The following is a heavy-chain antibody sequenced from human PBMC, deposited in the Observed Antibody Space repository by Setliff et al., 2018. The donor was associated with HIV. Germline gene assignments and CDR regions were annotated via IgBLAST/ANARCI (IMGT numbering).Heavy chain of an antibody. V-gene: IGHV3-30*02. D-gene: IGHD3-16*01. CDR2: IEYDESNK. CDR1: GFTFSISG. CDR3: VKGGMTNAAFNI. J-gene: IGHJ3*02. Sequence: PGGSLRLSCVASGFTFSISGMHWVRQAPGKGLEWVTYIEYDESNKRYADNVKGRLTISRDNSKNTLYLQMNSLRLEDTALYYCVKGGMTNAAFNIWGPGTMVTVSS.